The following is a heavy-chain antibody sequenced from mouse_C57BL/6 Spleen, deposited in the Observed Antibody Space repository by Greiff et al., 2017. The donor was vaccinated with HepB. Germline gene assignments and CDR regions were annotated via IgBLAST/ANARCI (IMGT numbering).Heavy chain of an antibody. CDR1: GFTFTDYY. V-gene: IGHV7-3*01. D-gene: IGHD4-1*01. Sequence: EVHLVESGGGLVQPGGSLSLSCAASGFTFTDYYMSWVRQPPGKALEWLGFIRNKANGYTTEYSASVKGRFTISRDNSQSILYLQMNALRAEDSATYYCARSSWDNYAMDYWGQGTSVTVSS. CDR2: IRNKANGYTT. CDR3: ARSSWDNYAMDY. J-gene: IGHJ4*01.